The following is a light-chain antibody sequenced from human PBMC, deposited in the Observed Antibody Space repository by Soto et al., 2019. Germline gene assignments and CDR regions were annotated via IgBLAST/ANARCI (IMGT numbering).Light chain of an antibody. CDR2: HVT. CDR1: SSDIGHYDY. CDR3: CSLTTSHTYV. Sequence: QSALTQPASVPGSPGQSITISCTGTSSDIGHYDYVSWYQQHSGKAPKLMIYHVTYRPSGVSNRYSGSKSGNSASLTISGLQADDEADYYCCSLTTSHTYVFGSGTKVTVL. V-gene: IGLV2-14*03. J-gene: IGLJ1*01.